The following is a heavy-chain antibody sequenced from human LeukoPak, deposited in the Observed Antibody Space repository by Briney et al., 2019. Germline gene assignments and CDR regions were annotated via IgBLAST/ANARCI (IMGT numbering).Heavy chain of an antibody. CDR2: ISGSGDNT. CDR1: GFTFSSYA. D-gene: IGHD6-6*01. CDR3: AKAAIAARPIKANWFDP. J-gene: IGHJ5*02. V-gene: IGHV3-23*01. Sequence: PGGSLRLSCAASGFTFSSYAMSWVRQAPGKGLEWVSAISGSGDNTYYADSVKGRFTISRDNSKNTLYLQMNSLRAEDTAVYYCAKAAIAARPIKANWFDPWGQGTLVTVSS.